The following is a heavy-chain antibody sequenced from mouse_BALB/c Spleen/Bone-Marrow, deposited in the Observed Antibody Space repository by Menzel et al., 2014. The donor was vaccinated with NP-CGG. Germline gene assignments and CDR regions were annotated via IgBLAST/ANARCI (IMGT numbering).Heavy chain of an antibody. CDR3: ARGGYYGSSVFAY. Sequence: VQRVESGAELMKPGASVKISCKATGYTFSSYWIEWVKQRPGHGLEWIGEILPGSGSTNYNEKFKGKATFTADTSSNKAYMQLRSLTSEDSAVYFCARGGYYGSSVFAYWGQGTPVTVSA. CDR2: ILPGSGST. CDR1: GYTFSSYW. V-gene: IGHV1-9*01. D-gene: IGHD1-1*01. J-gene: IGHJ3*01.